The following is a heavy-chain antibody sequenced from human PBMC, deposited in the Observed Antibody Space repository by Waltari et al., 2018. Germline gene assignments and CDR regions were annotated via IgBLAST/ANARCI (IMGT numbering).Heavy chain of an antibody. V-gene: IGHV3-23*01. CDR1: GFTFSSYA. D-gene: IGHD2-15*01. CDR3: ANDIVVVVAAEGY. J-gene: IGHJ4*02. Sequence: EVQLLESGGGLVQPGGSLRLSCAASGFTFSSYAMSWVRRAPGKGLGWVSVISGSGGSTYYADSVKGRFTISRDNSKNTLYLQMNSLRAEDTAVYYCANDIVVVVAAEGYWGQGTLVTVSS. CDR2: ISGSGGST.